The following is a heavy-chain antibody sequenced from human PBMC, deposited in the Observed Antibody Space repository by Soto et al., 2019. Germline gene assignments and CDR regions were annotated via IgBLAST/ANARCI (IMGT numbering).Heavy chain of an antibody. J-gene: IGHJ4*02. CDR1: GFSLSNARMG. Sequence: QVTLKESGPVLVKPTETLTLTCTVSGFSLSNARMGVSWIRQPPGKALEWLAHIFSNDEKSYSTSLKSRLTISKDTSKXQVVLTMTXXDPXDTATYYCARVNTIFGVGIDYWGQGTLVTVSS. D-gene: IGHD3-3*01. CDR2: IFSNDEK. V-gene: IGHV2-26*01. CDR3: ARVNTIFGVGIDY.